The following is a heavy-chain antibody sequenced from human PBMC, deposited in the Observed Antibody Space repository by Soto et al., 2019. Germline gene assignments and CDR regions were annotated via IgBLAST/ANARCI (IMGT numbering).Heavy chain of an antibody. CDR3: ARVAYDSSGYPFDY. CDR2: IYYSGST. V-gene: IGHV4-59*01. CDR1: GGSISSYY. J-gene: IGHJ4*02. Sequence: QVQLQESGPGLVKPSETLSLTCTVSGGSISSYYWSWIRQPPGKGLEWIGYIYYSGSTNYNPSLKSLVTVAVDTSKNQFSLKLGSVTAADTAVYYCARVAYDSSGYPFDYWGQGTLVTVSS. D-gene: IGHD3-22*01.